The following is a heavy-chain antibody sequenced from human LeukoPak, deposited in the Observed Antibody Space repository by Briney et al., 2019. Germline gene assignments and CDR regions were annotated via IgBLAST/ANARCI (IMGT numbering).Heavy chain of an antibody. CDR1: GFTFGSYG. J-gene: IGHJ4*02. Sequence: GGSLRLSCAASGFTFGSYGMHWVRQAPGKGLEWVAFIRYDGSNKYYADSVKGRFTISRDNSKNTLYLQMNSLRAEDTAVYYCAKVVWTVTMTLGDYWGQGTLVTVSS. D-gene: IGHD3-3*01. V-gene: IGHV3-30*02. CDR3: AKVVWTVTMTLGDY. CDR2: IRYDGSNK.